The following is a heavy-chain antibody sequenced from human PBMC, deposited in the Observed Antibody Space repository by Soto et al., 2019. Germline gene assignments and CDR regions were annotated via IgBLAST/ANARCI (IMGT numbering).Heavy chain of an antibody. J-gene: IGHJ4*02. CDR2: VSGSGGGT. D-gene: IGHD6-6*01. CDR1: GFTFSSYA. Sequence: EVQLLESGGGLVQPGGSLRLSCAASGFTFSSYAMSWVRQAPGKGLEWVSAVSGSGGGTYYADSVKGRFTISRDNFKNTLYLRMNSMRPEDTAIYYCAKAEYTSSSPDYWGQGTLVTVSS. CDR3: AKAEYTSSSPDY. V-gene: IGHV3-23*01.